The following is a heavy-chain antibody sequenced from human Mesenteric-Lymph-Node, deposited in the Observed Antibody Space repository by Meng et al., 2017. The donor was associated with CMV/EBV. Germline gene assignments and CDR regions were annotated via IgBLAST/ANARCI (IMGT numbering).Heavy chain of an antibody. CDR2: INPNSGGT. J-gene: IGHJ6*02. CDR1: GYTFTGYY. Sequence: ASVKVSCKASGYTFTGYYMHWVRQAPGQGLGWMGWINPNSGGTNYAQKFQGRVTMTRDTSISTAYMELSRLRSDDTAVYYCARDQRGTLTIFGVANGMDVWGQGTTVTVSS. CDR3: ARDQRGTLTIFGVANGMDV. D-gene: IGHD3-3*01. V-gene: IGHV1-2*02.